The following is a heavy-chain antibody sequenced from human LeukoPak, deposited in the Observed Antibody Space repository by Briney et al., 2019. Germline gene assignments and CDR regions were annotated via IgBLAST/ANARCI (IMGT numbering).Heavy chain of an antibody. J-gene: IGHJ4*02. CDR3: ARAKPNWNPPDY. Sequence: SETLSLTCTVSAGSITSNCWSWIRQPPGKGLEWIGYIYNSGRTSYNPSLKSRATISEDTSKNQFSLKLNSVTAADTAVYYCARAKPNWNPPDYWGQGTLVTVSS. D-gene: IGHD1-1*01. V-gene: IGHV4-4*09. CDR2: IYNSGRT. CDR1: AGSITSNC.